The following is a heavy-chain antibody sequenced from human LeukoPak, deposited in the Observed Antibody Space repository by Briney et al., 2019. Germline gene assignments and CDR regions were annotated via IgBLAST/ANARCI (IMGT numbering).Heavy chain of an antibody. V-gene: IGHV3-30*04. CDR3: ARDDYSGSEFATKSLIDY. CDR2: TSYDETNK. D-gene: IGHD4-11*01. CDR1: GFTFRSSA. J-gene: IGHJ4*02. Sequence: PGGSLRLSCVASGFTFRSSAMHWVRQAPGKGLERVAVTSYDETNKYYADSVKGRVTISRDNSKNTVYLQMNSLKVEDTAVYYCARDDYSGSEFATKSLIDYWGQGTLVTVSS.